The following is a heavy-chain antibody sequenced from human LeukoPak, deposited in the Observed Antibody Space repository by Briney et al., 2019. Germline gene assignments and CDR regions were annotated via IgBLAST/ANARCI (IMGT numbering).Heavy chain of an antibody. CDR3: ASIRLAAAGTPYYFDY. J-gene: IGHJ4*02. V-gene: IGHV1-69*13. D-gene: IGHD6-13*01. CDR2: IIPIFGTA. Sequence: GASVKVSCKASGGTFSSYAISWVRQAPGQGLEWMGGIIPIFGTANYAQKFQGRVTITADESTSTAYMELSSLRSEDTAVYYCASIRLAAAGTPYYFDYWGQGTLVTVSS. CDR1: GGTFSSYA.